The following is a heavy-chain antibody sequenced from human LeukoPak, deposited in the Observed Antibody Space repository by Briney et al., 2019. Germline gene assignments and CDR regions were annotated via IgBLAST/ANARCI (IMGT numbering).Heavy chain of an antibody. V-gene: IGHV3-21*01. Sequence: PGGYLRLSCAASGFTFSSYRMNWVRHAPGKGLEWVSSISSSSSYIYYADSVKGRFTISRDNAKNSLYLQMNSLRADDTAVYYCARDVNSWFDPWGQGTLVTVSS. D-gene: IGHD4-23*01. CDR3: ARDVNSWFDP. CDR2: ISSSSSYI. J-gene: IGHJ5*02. CDR1: GFTFSSYR.